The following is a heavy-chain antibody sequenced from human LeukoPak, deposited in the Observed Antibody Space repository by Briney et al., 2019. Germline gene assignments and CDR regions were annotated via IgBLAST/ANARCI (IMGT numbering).Heavy chain of an antibody. J-gene: IGHJ4*02. D-gene: IGHD3-9*01. Sequence: GGSLRLSCAASGFTFSSYAMSWVRQAPGKGPEWVSAISGSGGSTYYADSVKGRFTISRDNSKNTLYLQMNSLRAEDTAVYYCATPLTGGTSRKDYWGQGTLVTVSS. CDR2: ISGSGGST. CDR3: ATPLTGGTSRKDY. V-gene: IGHV3-23*01. CDR1: GFTFSSYA.